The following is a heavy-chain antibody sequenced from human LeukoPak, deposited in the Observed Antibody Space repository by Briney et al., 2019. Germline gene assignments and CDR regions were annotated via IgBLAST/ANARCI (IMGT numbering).Heavy chain of an antibody. CDR3: AKGYSGYDPYFDY. D-gene: IGHD5-12*01. CDR2: ISWNSGSI. CDR1: GFTFDDYA. Sequence: PGRSLRLSCAASGFTFDDYAMHWVRQAPGKGLEWVSGISWNSGSIGYADSVKGRFTISRDNAKNSLYLQMNSLRAEDTAVYYCAKGYSGYDPYFDYWGQGTLVTVSS. J-gene: IGHJ4*02. V-gene: IGHV3-9*01.